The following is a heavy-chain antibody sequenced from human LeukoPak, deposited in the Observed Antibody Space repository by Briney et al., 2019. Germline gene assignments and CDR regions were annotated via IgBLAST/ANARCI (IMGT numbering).Heavy chain of an antibody. CDR1: GFTFSGYA. Sequence: GWSLRLSCAASGFTFSGYAMSWVRQAPGKGLEWVSAISGSGGSTYYADSVKGRFTISRDNSKNTLYLQMNSLRAEDTAVYYCAELGITMIGGVWGKGTTVTISS. CDR2: ISGSGGST. V-gene: IGHV3-23*01. D-gene: IGHD3-10*02. CDR3: AELGITMIGGV. J-gene: IGHJ6*04.